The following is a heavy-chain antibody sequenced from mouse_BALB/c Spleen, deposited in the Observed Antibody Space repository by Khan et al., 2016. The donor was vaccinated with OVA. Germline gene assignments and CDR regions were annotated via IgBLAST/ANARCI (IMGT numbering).Heavy chain of an antibody. Sequence: QVQLQQSGTELVRPGASVKLSCKASGYTFTNYWINWVKQRPGQGLEWIGNIYPSDSYTNYHQKFKDKATLTVDKSSSTAYMQLSSPTSEDSADYYCTREGVDGSSLAYWGQGTLVTVSA. D-gene: IGHD2-3*01. CDR3: TREGVDGSSLAY. V-gene: IGHV1-69*02. J-gene: IGHJ3*01. CDR1: GYTFTNYW. CDR2: IYPSDSYT.